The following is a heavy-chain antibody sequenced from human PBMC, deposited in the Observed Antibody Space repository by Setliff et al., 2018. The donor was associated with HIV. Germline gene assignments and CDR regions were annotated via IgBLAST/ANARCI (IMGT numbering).Heavy chain of an antibody. Sequence: GGSLRLSCAASGFTFSKYSMNWVRQAPGKGLEWVSYIGSSGRTIYYADSVKGRFTSSRDNARNSLFLQMNSLRAEDTAVYYCARLREYYSYGMDVWGQGTTVTVSS. CDR2: IGSSGRTI. CDR3: ARLREYYSYGMDV. CDR1: GFTFSKYS. J-gene: IGHJ6*02. V-gene: IGHV3-48*01.